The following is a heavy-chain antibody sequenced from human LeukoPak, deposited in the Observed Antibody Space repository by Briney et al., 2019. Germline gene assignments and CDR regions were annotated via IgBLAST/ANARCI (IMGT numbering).Heavy chain of an antibody. CDR3: ARHAYGGNSDFQH. V-gene: IGHV4-59*08. CDR1: GGSISSYY. Sequence: SETLSLTCSVSGGSISSYYWSWIRQPPGKGLEWIGYIYYSGSTNYNPSLKSRVTISVDASKNQCSLKLSSVTAADTAVYYCARHAYGGNSDFQHWGQGTVVTVSS. CDR2: IYYSGST. D-gene: IGHD4-23*01. J-gene: IGHJ1*01.